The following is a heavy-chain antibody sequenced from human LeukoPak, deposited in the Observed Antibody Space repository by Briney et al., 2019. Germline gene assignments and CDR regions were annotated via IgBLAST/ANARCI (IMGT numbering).Heavy chain of an antibody. J-gene: IGHJ4*02. CDR3: ASSPTSECSGGSCYSY. D-gene: IGHD2-15*01. CDR2: INPNSGGT. V-gene: IGHV1-2*02. Sequence: GASVTVSYKPSGYTFTYYYMHWVRQAPGQGLEWMGWINPNSGGTNYVQKFQGRVTMTRDTSITTAYMQLSRLRSDDTAVYYCASSPTSECSGGSCYSYWGQGTLVTVSS. CDR1: GYTFTYYY.